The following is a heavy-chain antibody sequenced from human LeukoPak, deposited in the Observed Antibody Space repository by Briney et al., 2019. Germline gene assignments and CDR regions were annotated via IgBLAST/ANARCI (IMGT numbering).Heavy chain of an antibody. CDR2: IIPILGIA. D-gene: IGHD6-13*01. Sequence: SVKVSRKASGGTFSSYAISWVRQAPGQGLEWMGRIIPILGIANYAQKFQGRVTITADKSTSTAYMELSSLRSEDTAVYYCAREKAAAGTPYWGQGTLVTVSS. CDR1: GGTFSSYA. J-gene: IGHJ4*02. CDR3: AREKAAAGTPY. V-gene: IGHV1-69*04.